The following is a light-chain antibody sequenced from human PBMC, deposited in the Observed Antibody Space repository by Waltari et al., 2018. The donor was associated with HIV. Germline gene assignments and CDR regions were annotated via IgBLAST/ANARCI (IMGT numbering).Light chain of an antibody. V-gene: IGKV3-15*01. CDR1: DSLGNN. CDR3: HQHNYSPRS. Sequence: VMTQSPATLSVSPGGSAPISCRTSDSLGNNLIWYQQRPGQAPRVLIYGASTRAPGIPGRITGSGSGTEFTLTINNLQPEDTAVYYCHQHNYSPRSFGQGTRVDLK. CDR2: GAS. J-gene: IGKJ1*01.